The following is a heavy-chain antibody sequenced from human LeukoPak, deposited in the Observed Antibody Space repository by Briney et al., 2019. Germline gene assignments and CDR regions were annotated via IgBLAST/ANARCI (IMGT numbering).Heavy chain of an antibody. CDR2: INHSGST. V-gene: IGHV4-34*01. CDR1: GRSFSGYY. D-gene: IGHD5-24*01. CDR3: ARGRDSDY. J-gene: IGHJ4*02. Sequence: PSETLSLTCAVYGRSFSGYYWSWIRQPPGKGLEWIGEINHSGSTNYNPSLKSRVTISVDTSKNQFSLKLSSVTAADTAVYYCARGRDSDYWGQGTLVTVSS.